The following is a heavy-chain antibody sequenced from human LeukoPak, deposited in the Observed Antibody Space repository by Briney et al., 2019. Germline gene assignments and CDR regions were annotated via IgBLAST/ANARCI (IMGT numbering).Heavy chain of an antibody. CDR3: ARVRGRNAFDI. J-gene: IGHJ3*02. Sequence: SQTLSLTCTVSGGSISSGAYYWSWIRQPPGKGLEWIGYIYYSGSTYYNPSLKSRVTISVDTSKNQFSLKLSSVTAADTAVYYCARVRGRNAFDIWGQGTMVTVSS. CDR2: IYYSGST. CDR1: GGSISSGAYY. V-gene: IGHV4-30-4*08.